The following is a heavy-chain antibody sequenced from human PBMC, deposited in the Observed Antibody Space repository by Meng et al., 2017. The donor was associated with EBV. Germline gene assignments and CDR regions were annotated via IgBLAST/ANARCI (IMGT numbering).Heavy chain of an antibody. V-gene: IGHV1-3*01. CDR3: VRGPPVGVPGPGDY. J-gene: IGHJ4*02. CDR1: GYAFTSYI. Sequence: VQLVKPGAEVKNPGASVKVSCKASGYAFTSYILHWVRQAPGQRLEWMGWINVGVGYTKYSQKFQGRVTISSDTSATTGYMELSSLRSEDTAVYYCVRGPPVGVPGPGDYWGQGTLVTVSS. CDR2: INVGVGYT. D-gene: IGHD2-21*01.